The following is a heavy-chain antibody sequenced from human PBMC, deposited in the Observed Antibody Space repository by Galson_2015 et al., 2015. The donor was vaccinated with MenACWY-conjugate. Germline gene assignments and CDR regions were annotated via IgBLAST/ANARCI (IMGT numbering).Heavy chain of an antibody. CDR2: ISYDGSSQ. CDR1: GFTFSTYS. CDR3: AKDSGTMIDLDY. Sequence: SLRLSCAASGFTFSTYSLNWVRQPPGKGLEWLAVISYDGSSQYYADSVKGRFTISRDNSKNTLSLQMNSLRVEDTAVYYCAKDSGTMIDLDYWGQGTLVTVSS. V-gene: IGHV3-30*18. D-gene: IGHD3-22*01. J-gene: IGHJ4*02.